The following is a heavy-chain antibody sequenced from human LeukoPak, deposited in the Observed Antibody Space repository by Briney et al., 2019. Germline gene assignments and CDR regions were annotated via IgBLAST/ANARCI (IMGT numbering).Heavy chain of an antibody. D-gene: IGHD1-1*01. V-gene: IGHV5-51*01. CDR3: ARQGTTGTTGYYYYGMDV. CDR1: GYSFTNYL. J-gene: IGHJ6*02. CDR2: IYPGDSDT. Sequence: GESLKISCKGSGYSFTNYLIGWLRQMPGKGLEWMGLIYPGDSDTRYSPSFQGQVTISADKSISTAYLQWSSLKASDTAMYYCARQGTTGTTGYYYYGMDVWGQGTTVTVSS.